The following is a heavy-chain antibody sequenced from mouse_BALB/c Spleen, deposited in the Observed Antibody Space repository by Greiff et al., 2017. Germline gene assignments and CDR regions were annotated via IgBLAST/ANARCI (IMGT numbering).Heavy chain of an antibody. CDR2: IYPGDGST. Sequence: QVQLQQSGPELVKPGASVRISCKASGYTFTSYYIHWVKQRPGQGLEWIGWIYPGDGSTKYNEKFKGKATLTADKSSSTAYMQLSSLTSENSAVYFCARRGKWGNPHFDYWGQGTTLTVSS. CDR3: ARRGKWGNPHFDY. J-gene: IGHJ2*01. CDR1: GYTFTSYY. D-gene: IGHD2-1*01. V-gene: IGHV1S56*01.